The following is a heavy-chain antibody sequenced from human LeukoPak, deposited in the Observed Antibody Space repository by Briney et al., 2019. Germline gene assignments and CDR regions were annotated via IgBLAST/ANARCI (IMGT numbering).Heavy chain of an antibody. J-gene: IGHJ4*02. CDR2: ISSSSSYI. V-gene: IGHV3-21*01. CDR3: VRDFRFLDDY. CDR1: AFTFSSYW. Sequence: NPGGSLRLSCAASAFTFSSYWMSWVRQAPGRGLEWVSSISSSSSYIYYADSVKGRFTISRDNAKNSLYLQMNSVRAEDTAVYYCVRDFRFLDDYWGQGTLVSVSS. D-gene: IGHD3-3*01.